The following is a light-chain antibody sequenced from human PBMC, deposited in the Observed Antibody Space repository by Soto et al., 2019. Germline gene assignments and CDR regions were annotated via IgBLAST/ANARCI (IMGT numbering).Light chain of an antibody. CDR1: SSDIGRYNL. V-gene: IGLV2-14*02. CDR2: DVT. CDR3: SVYTRTSTYV. J-gene: IGLJ1*01. Sequence: QSVLAQPASVSGSPGQSITISCTGTSSDIGRYNLVSWYQQYPGKAPKLVIYDVTKRPSGVSDRFSGSRSGNTASLTISGLQAEDEGDYYCSVYTRTSTYVFGTGTKVTVL.